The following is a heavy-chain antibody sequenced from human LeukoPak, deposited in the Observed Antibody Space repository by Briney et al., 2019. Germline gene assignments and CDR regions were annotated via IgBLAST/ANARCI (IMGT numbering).Heavy chain of an antibody. CDR2: IYYSGST. CDR1: GGSISSYY. Sequence: SETLSLTCTVSGGSISSYYWSWIRQPPGEGLEWIGYIYYSGSTNYNPSLKSRVTISVDTSKNQFSLKLSSVTAADTAVYYCARVARYGSSTSCQIWFDPWGQGTLVTVSS. J-gene: IGHJ5*02. V-gene: IGHV4-59*01. D-gene: IGHD2-2*01. CDR3: ARVARYGSSTSCQIWFDP.